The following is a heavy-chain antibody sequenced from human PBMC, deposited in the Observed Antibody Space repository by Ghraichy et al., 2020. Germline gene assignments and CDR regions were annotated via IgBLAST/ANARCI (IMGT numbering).Heavy chain of an antibody. CDR2: INSDGSST. V-gene: IGHV3-74*01. Sequence: GGSLRLSCAASGFTFSSYWMHWVRQAPGKGLVWVSRINSDGSSTSYADSVKGRFTISRDNAKNTLYLQMNSLRAEDTAVYYCARADRGYSGYDSIYEDYWGLGTLVTVSS. CDR3: ARADRGYSGYDSIYEDY. J-gene: IGHJ4*02. D-gene: IGHD5-12*01. CDR1: GFTFSSYW.